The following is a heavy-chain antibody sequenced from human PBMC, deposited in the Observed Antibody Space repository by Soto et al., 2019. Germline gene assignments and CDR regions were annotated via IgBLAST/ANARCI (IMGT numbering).Heavy chain of an antibody. D-gene: IGHD4-17*01. V-gene: IGHV3-53*02. J-gene: IGHJ5*02. CDR2: IYSGGST. Sequence: EVQLVETGGGLIQPGGSLRLSCAASGLTVSSNYMSWVRQAPGKGLEWVSVIYSGGSTYYADSVKGRFTISRDNSKNTLYLQMNSLRAEDTAVYYCAREGYGDYVITPWGQGTLVTVSS. CDR3: AREGYGDYVITP. CDR1: GLTVSSNY.